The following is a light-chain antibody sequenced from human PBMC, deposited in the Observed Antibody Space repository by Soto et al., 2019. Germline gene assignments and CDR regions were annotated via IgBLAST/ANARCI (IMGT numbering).Light chain of an antibody. CDR1: SSNIGTKT. J-gene: IGLJ2*01. CDR2: NNN. Sequence: QSVLTQPPSASGTPGQRVTISCSGSSSNIGTKTVNWYQQLPGTAPKLLIYNNNQRPSGVPDRFSGSKSGTSASLAISGLQSEDEADYYCAAWDDSLDGSVVFGGGTQLTVL. V-gene: IGLV1-44*01. CDR3: AAWDDSLDGSVV.